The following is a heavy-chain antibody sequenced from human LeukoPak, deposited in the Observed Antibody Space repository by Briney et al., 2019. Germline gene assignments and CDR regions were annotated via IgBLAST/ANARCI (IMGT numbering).Heavy chain of an antibody. J-gene: IGHJ3*02. CDR1: GGSISSGGYY. Sequence: PSETLSLTCTVSGGSISSGGYYWSWIRRHPGKGLEWIGYIYYSGSTYYNPSLKSRVTISVDTSKNQFSLKLSSVTAADTAVYYCARVILSRPRGRENAFDIWGQGTMVTVSS. V-gene: IGHV4-31*03. CDR2: IYYSGST. CDR3: ARVILSRPRGRENAFDI. D-gene: IGHD3-10*01.